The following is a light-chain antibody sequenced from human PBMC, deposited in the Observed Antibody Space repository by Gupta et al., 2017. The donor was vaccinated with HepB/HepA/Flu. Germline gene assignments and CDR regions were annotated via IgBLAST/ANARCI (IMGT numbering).Light chain of an antibody. CDR2: AAF. CDR1: QGITDY. CDR3: QKYDSAPWT. V-gene: IGKV1-27*01. Sequence: DIQMTQSPSSLSASVGDRVTITCRASQGITDYLAWYQQRPGKVPKLLIYAAFNLQSGVPSRFSGSGVGTDFTLNISSLQPEDAATYYCQKYDSAPWTFGQGTKVEIK. J-gene: IGKJ1*01.